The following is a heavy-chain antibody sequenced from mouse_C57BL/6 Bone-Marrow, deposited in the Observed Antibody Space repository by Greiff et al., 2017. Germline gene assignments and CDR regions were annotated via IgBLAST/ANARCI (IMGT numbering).Heavy chain of an antibody. CDR3: ARKGNSQPVFPWFAY. J-gene: IGHJ3*01. CDR1: GYTFTGYW. D-gene: IGHD2-12*01. Sequence: QVQLQQSGAELMKPGASVKLSCKATGYTFTGYWIEWVKQRPGHGLAWIGEILPGSGSTNYNEKFKGKATFTADTSSNTAYMQLSSLTTEDSAIYYCARKGNSQPVFPWFAYWGQGTLVTVSA. CDR2: ILPGSGST. V-gene: IGHV1-9*01.